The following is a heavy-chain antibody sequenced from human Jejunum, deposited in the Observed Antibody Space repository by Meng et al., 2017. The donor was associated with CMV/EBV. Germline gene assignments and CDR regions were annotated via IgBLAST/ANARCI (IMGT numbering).Heavy chain of an antibody. CDR2: TYYRSKWYN. V-gene: IGHV6-1*01. D-gene: IGHD6-19*01. J-gene: IGHJ4*02. Sequence: VSRNNVAWNWIRQSPSRGLEWLGRTYYRSKWYNDYAVSVKSRITIDPDTSKNQFSLQLNSVTPEDTAVYYCARALAMAGDIIDYWGQGTLVTVSS. CDR1: VSRNNVA. CDR3: ARALAMAGDIIDY.